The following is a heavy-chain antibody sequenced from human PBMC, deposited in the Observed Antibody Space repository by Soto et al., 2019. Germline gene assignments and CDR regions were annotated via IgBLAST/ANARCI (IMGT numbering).Heavy chain of an antibody. J-gene: IGHJ6*02. CDR1: GYTFTGYY. CDR2: INPNSGGT. CDR3: ARVLSFTAPVYYYYGMDV. Sequence: ASVKVSCKASGYTFTGYYMHWVRQAPGQGLEWMGWINPNSGGTNYAQKFQGRVIMTRDTSISTAYMELSRLRSDDTAVYYCARVLSFTAPVYYYYGMDVWGQGTTVTVSS. D-gene: IGHD6-13*01. V-gene: IGHV1-2*02.